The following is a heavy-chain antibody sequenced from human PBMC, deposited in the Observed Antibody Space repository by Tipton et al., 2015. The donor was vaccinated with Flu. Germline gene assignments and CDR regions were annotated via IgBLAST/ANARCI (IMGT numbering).Heavy chain of an antibody. Sequence: TLSLTCTVSGGSITRGTYYYNWIRQAAGKGLEWIGRIYTNANTNYKPSLRSRVTISVDRSKNQFSLKLSSVTAADTAVYYCARRDYSNYVSVPKNWFDSWGQGTLVTVSS. CDR2: IYTNANT. CDR3: ARRDYSNYVSVPKNWFDS. D-gene: IGHD4-11*01. J-gene: IGHJ5*01. V-gene: IGHV4-61*02. CDR1: GGSITRGTYY.